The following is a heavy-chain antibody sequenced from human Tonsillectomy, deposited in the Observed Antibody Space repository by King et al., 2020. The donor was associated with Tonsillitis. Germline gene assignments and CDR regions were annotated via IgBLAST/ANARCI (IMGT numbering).Heavy chain of an antibody. D-gene: IGHD2-2*01. CDR1: GFVFSNYA. CDR2: ISRSGSAR. V-gene: IGHV3-23*04. Sequence: VQLVESGGTLVQPGGSLRLSCEGSGFVFSNYAMSWVRQAPGKGLEWVSGISRSGSARFYADSVRGRFTISRDNSKNTLFLQMNSLRADDTSLYYCARYREYDTSGPALWGRGTLVTVSS. J-gene: IGHJ2*01. CDR3: ARYREYDTSGPAL.